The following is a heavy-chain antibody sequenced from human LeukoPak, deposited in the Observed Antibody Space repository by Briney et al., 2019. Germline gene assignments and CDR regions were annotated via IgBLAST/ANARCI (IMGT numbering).Heavy chain of an antibody. CDR3: ARDVHGGAFDY. Sequence: GGSLRLSCAASGFTFSDYWMNWVHQAPGKGLEWVANINQDGSAKYYVDSVKGRFTFSRDNAMNSLFLQMNSLRAEDTAVYYCARDVHGGAFDYWGQGTLVTVSS. V-gene: IGHV3-7*01. CDR1: GFTFSDYW. CDR2: INQDGSAK. J-gene: IGHJ4*02. D-gene: IGHD4-23*01.